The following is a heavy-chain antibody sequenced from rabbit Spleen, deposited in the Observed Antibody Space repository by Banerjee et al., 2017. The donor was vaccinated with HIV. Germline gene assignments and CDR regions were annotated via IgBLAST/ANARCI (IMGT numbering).Heavy chain of an antibody. CDR1: GFSFSSSDY. Sequence: QSLEESGGDLVKPGGTLTLTCTASGFSFSSSDYMCWVRQAPGKGLECISCIAGGSSGFTYSATWAKGRFTISKTSSTTVTLQMTSLTVAATATYFCARDTGSSFSSYGMDLLGQGTLVTVS. J-gene: IGHJ6*01. CDR3: ARDTGSSFSSYGMDL. D-gene: IGHD8-1*01. CDR2: IAGGSSGFT. V-gene: IGHV1S40*01.